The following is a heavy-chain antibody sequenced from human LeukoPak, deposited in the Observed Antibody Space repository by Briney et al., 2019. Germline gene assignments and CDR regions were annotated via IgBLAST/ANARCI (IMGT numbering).Heavy chain of an antibody. V-gene: IGHV3-23*01. CDR3: AKGAMIVVVITKGINWFDP. CDR1: GFTFSSYA. J-gene: IGHJ5*02. Sequence: PGGSLILSCAASGFTFSSYAMSWVRQAPGKGLEWVSAISGSGGSTYYADSVKGRFTTSRDNSENTLYLQMNSLRAEDTAVYYCAKGAMIVVVITKGINWFDPWGQGTLVTVSS. D-gene: IGHD3-22*01. CDR2: ISGSGGST.